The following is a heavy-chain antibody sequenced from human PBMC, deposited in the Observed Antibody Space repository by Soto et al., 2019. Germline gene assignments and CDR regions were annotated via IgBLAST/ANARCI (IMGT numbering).Heavy chain of an antibody. Sequence: QVQLVQSGAEVKKPGSSVKVSCKASGGTFSSYAISWVRQAPGQGLEWMGGIIPIFGTANYAQKFQGRVTITANKSTSTAYMELSSLRSEDTAVYYCARAETTVTLYYYYGMDVWGQGTTVTVSS. D-gene: IGHD4-4*01. V-gene: IGHV1-69*06. CDR2: IIPIFGTA. J-gene: IGHJ6*02. CDR3: ARAETTVTLYYYYGMDV. CDR1: GGTFSSYA.